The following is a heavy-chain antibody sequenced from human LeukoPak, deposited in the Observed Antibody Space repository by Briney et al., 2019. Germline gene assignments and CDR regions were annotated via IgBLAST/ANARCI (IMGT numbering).Heavy chain of an antibody. J-gene: IGHJ4*02. V-gene: IGHV4-39*01. CDR3: ARLVATYDYVWGSYRFCYFDY. D-gene: IGHD3-16*02. CDR1: GGSISSSSYY. CDR2: IYYSGST. Sequence: SETLSLTCTVSGGSISSSSYYWGWIRQPPGKGLEWIGSIYYSGSTYYNPSLKSRVTISVDTSKNHFSLKLNSVTAADTAVYYCARLVATYDYVWGSYRFCYFDYWGQGTLVTVSS.